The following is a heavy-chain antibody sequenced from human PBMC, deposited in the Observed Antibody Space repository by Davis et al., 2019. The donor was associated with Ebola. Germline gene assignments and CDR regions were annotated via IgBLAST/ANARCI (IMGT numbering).Heavy chain of an antibody. CDR1: GYSFTSYW. J-gene: IGHJ4*02. CDR3: ARPGVAGTLDFDY. D-gene: IGHD6-19*01. CDR2: IYPGDSDT. V-gene: IGHV5-51*01. Sequence: GESLKISCKGSGYSFTSYWIGWVRQMPGKGLEWMGIIYPGDSDTRYSPSFQGQFTISADKSISTAYLQWSSLKASETAMYYCARPGVAGTLDFDYWGQGTLVTVSS.